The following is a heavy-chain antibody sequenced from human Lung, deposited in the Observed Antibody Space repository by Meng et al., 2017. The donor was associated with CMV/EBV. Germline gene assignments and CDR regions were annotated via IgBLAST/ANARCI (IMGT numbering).Heavy chain of an antibody. Sequence: GGSLRLXCAASGFTFSSYWMHWVRQAPGKGLVWVSRINSDGNDADYVDSVKDRFTISRDNAKNAVYLQMNSLRAEDTAVYYCARMLNYDFSRGGTDVWGQGXTVTVSS. CDR2: INSDGNDA. CDR3: ARMLNYDFSRGGTDV. CDR1: GFTFSSYW. D-gene: IGHD3-3*01. V-gene: IGHV3-74*01. J-gene: IGHJ6*02.